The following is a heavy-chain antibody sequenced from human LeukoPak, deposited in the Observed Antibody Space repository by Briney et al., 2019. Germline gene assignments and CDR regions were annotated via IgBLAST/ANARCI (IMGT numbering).Heavy chain of an antibody. D-gene: IGHD3/OR15-3a*01. Sequence: RPSETLSLTCAVYGGSFSGYYWSWIRQPPGKGLEWIGAINHSGSTNYNPSLKSRVTISVDTSKNQFSLKLSSVTAADTAVYYCARRTGVLDYWGQGTLVTVSS. V-gene: IGHV4-34*01. CDR3: ARRTGVLDY. J-gene: IGHJ4*02. CDR2: INHSGST. CDR1: GGSFSGYY.